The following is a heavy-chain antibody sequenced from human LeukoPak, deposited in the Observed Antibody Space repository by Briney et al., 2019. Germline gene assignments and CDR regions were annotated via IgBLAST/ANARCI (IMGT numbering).Heavy chain of an antibody. V-gene: IGHV4-59*01. CDR1: GGSISDYY. J-gene: IGHJ4*02. CDR3: AREGRQDYVYFDY. D-gene: IGHD4-17*01. CDR2: INYSGNT. Sequence: SEALSLTCTVSGGSISDYYWSWIRQPPGKGLEWIGYINYSGNTNYNPSLKSRVTISVDTSKNQFSLRLTSVTAADTAVFYCAREGRQDYVYFDYWGQGSLVTVSS.